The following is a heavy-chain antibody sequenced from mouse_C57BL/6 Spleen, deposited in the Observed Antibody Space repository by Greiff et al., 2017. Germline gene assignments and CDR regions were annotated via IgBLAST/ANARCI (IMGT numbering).Heavy chain of an antibody. Sequence: QVQLQQPGAELVMPGASVKLSCKASGYTFTSYWMHWVKQRPGQGLEWIGEIAPSDSYTNYNQKFKGKSTLTVDKASSTAYMQLSSLTSEDSAVYYSARGDGYAFAYWGQGTLVTVSA. CDR1: GYTFTSYW. D-gene: IGHD2-2*01. CDR3: ARGDGYAFAY. V-gene: IGHV1-69*01. J-gene: IGHJ3*01. CDR2: IAPSDSYT.